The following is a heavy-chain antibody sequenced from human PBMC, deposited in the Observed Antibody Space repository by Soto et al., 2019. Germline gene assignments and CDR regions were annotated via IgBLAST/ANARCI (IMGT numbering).Heavy chain of an antibody. V-gene: IGHV3-30-3*01. J-gene: IGHJ3*02. CDR2: ISYDGSNK. CDR1: GFTFSSYA. CDR3: ARLAGDDAFDI. D-gene: IGHD3-16*01. Sequence: GGSLSLSCAASGFTFSSYAMHWVRQAPGKGLEWVAVISYDGSNKYYADSVKGRFTISRDNSKNTLYLQMNSLRAEDTAVYYCARLAGDDAFDIWGQGTMVTVSS.